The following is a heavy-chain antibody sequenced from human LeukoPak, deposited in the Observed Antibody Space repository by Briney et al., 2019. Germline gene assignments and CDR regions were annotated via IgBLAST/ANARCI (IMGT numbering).Heavy chain of an antibody. D-gene: IGHD6-19*01. J-gene: IGHJ3*02. Sequence: SSETLSLTCTVSGGSISGFYWSWIRQPPGKGLEWIGSIYYSGSTYYNPSLKSRVTISVDTSKNQFSLKLSSVTAADTAVYYCARDLPRYSSGWYLRGGAFDIWGQGTMVTVSS. V-gene: IGHV4-59*12. CDR2: IYYSGST. CDR1: GGSISGFY. CDR3: ARDLPRYSSGWYLRGGAFDI.